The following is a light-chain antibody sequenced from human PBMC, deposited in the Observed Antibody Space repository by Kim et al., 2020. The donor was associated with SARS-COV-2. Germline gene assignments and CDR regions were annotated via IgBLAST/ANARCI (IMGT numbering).Light chain of an antibody. J-gene: IGKJ4*01. Sequence: SVSPGERATLSCRASQSVSSSLAGYQQKPGQAPRLLIHGASTRATGIPARFSGSGSGTEYALTFSSLQSEDFAVYYCQQYNSWPLTFGGGTKVEI. CDR3: QQYNSWPLT. V-gene: IGKV3-15*01. CDR2: GAS. CDR1: QSVSSS.